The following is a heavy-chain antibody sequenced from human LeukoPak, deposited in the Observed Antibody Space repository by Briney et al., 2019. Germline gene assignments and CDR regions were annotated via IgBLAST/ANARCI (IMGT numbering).Heavy chain of an antibody. Sequence: QPGGSLRLSCAASGFMFSSNWMSWVRQAPGKGLEWVSAIRGSGGSTYYADSVKGRFTISRDNSKNTLYLQMNSLRAEDTAVYYCAKDDGGDYLLFFDYWGQGTLVTVSS. CDR3: AKDDGGDYLLFFDY. J-gene: IGHJ4*02. V-gene: IGHV3-23*01. D-gene: IGHD4-17*01. CDR1: GFMFSSNW. CDR2: IRGSGGST.